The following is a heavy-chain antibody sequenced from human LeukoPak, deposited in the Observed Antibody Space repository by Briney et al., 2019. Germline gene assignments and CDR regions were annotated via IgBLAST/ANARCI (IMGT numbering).Heavy chain of an antibody. D-gene: IGHD1-26*01. CDR1: GGSISSSSYY. V-gene: IGHV4-39*07. J-gene: IGHJ6*04. CDR2: IYHSGST. Sequence: SETLSLTCTVSGGSISSSSYYWGWIRQPPGKGLEWIGSIYHSGSTYYNPSLKSRVTISVDTSKNQFSLKLSSVTAADTAVYYCARGTRELPPAYVWGKGTTVTVSS. CDR3: ARGTRELPPAYV.